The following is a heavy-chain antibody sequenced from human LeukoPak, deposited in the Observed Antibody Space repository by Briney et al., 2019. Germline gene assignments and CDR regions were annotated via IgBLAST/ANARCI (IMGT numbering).Heavy chain of an antibody. D-gene: IGHD2-2*01. CDR2: IDHSGST. CDR3: ARGRVVVVPAAMSYYYYYYMDV. Sequence: SETLSLTCAVYGGSFSGYYWSWLRQPPGKGLEWIGEIDHSGSTNYNPSLKSRVTISVDTSKNQFSLKLSSVTAADTAVYYCARGRVVVVPAAMSYYYYYYMDVWGKGTTVTVSS. CDR1: GGSFSGYY. J-gene: IGHJ6*03. V-gene: IGHV4-34*01.